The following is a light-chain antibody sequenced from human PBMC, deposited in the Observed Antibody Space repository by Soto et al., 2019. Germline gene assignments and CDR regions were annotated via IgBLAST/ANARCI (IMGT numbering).Light chain of an antibody. Sequence: DIQMTQSPSSLSASVGDRVTITCRASKSISSYLNWYQHKPGKAPRLLIYAASSLQSAVPSRFSGSGSGTDFTLTISSLQSEDFATYYCHQSYSAPYTCGQGTKLEIK. J-gene: IGKJ2*01. CDR2: AAS. CDR3: HQSYSAPYT. CDR1: KSISSY. V-gene: IGKV1-39*01.